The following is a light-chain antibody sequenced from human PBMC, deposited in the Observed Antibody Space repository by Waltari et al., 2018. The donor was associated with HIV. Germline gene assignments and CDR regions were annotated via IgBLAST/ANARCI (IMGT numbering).Light chain of an antibody. J-gene: IGLJ3*02. CDR1: NIGSQS. CDR3: QLWDTTSDHPV. Sequence: QPPSVSVAPGQTARITCGGDNIGSQSVHWYQQKPGQAPLLVVFDDGDRPSGIPERFSGSNSGNTATLTIGRVEAGDEADYYCQLWDTTSDHPVFGGGTKLTVL. V-gene: IGLV3-21*02. CDR2: DDG.